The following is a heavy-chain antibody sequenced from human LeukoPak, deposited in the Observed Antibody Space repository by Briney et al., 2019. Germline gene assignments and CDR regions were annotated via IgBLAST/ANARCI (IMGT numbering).Heavy chain of an antibody. CDR1: GFTFSSYG. CDR3: AKRGASGTFHFDY. J-gene: IGHJ4*02. V-gene: IGHV3-33*06. CDR2: IWYDGSNK. Sequence: GGSLRLSCAASGFTFSSYGMHWVRQAPGKGLEWVAVIWYDGSNKYCADSVKGRFTISRDNSKNTLYLQLNSLRPEDTAVYYCAKRGASGTFHFDYWGQGTLVTVSS. D-gene: IGHD3-10*01.